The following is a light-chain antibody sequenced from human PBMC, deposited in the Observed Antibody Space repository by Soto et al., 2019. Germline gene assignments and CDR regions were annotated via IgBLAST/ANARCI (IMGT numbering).Light chain of an antibody. J-gene: IGLJ1*01. Sequence: QSVLTQPASVSGSPGQSTTISCTGSSSDVGGHNYVYWSQQHPGKATKLMIYEVTKRPSGVYNRFSGSKAGNTASLTISGLQAEDEAEYFCSSYTFTSTLYVFGTGTKVTVL. CDR2: EVT. V-gene: IGLV2-14*01. CDR1: SSDVGGHNY. CDR3: SSYTFTSTLYV.